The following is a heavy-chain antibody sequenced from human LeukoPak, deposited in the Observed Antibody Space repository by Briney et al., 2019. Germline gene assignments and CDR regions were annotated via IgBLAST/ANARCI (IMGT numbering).Heavy chain of an antibody. V-gene: IGHV3-30-3*01. Sequence: QSGGSLRLSCAASGFTFSSYAMHWVRQAPGKGLEWVAVISYDGSNKYYADSVKGRFTISRDNSKNTLYLQMNSLRAEDTAVYYCARDSRRAGPLDYWGQGTLVTVSS. J-gene: IGHJ4*02. CDR3: ARDSRRAGPLDY. D-gene: IGHD6-13*01. CDR2: ISYDGSNK. CDR1: GFTFSSYA.